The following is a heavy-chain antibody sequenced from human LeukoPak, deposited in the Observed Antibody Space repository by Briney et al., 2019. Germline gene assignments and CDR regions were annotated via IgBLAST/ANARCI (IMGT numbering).Heavy chain of an antibody. CDR2: IYYSGST. Sequence: SETLSLTCTVSGGSISSYYWSWIRQPPGKGLEWIGYIYYSGSTNYNPSLKSRVIISVDTSKNQFSLKLSSVTAADTAVYYCAXXXXXXXTRPTTYYFDYWGQGTLVTVSS. D-gene: IGHD1-1*01. CDR3: AXXXXXXXTRPTTYYFDY. CDR1: GGSISSYY. V-gene: IGHV4-59*08. J-gene: IGHJ4*02.